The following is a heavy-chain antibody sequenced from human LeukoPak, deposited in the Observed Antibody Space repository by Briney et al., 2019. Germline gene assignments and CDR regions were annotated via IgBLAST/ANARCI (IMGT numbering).Heavy chain of an antibody. CDR3: ARGAFD. J-gene: IGHJ4*02. D-gene: IGHD3-3*02. V-gene: IGHV3-53*01. CDR2: IYSGGGGT. Sequence: PGGSLRLSCVASGFSVSSNYMNWVRQAPGKGLEWVSAIYSGGGGTYYADSVRGRFTISRDNSKNTLYLQMNSLRAEDTAVYYCARGAFDWGQGTLVTVSS. CDR1: GFSVSSNY.